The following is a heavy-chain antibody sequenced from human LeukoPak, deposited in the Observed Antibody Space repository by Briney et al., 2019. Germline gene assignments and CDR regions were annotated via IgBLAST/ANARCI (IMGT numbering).Heavy chain of an antibody. Sequence: GGSLRLSCAASGFTFSNYWMTWVRQAPGKGLEWVAHINQDGSEEHYMDSVKARFTISRDNAKNSLSLQMNSLRAEDTAVYYCVRDGGVSGYDLLDYWGQGALVTVSS. CDR3: VRDGGVSGYDLLDY. J-gene: IGHJ4*02. CDR1: GFTFSNYW. D-gene: IGHD5-12*01. CDR2: INQDGSEE. V-gene: IGHV3-7*01.